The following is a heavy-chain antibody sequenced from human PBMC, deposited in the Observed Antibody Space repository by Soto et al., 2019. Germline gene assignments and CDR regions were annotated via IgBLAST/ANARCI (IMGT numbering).Heavy chain of an antibody. Sequence: ASVKVSCKASGGTFSSYAISWVRQAPGQGLEWMGGIIPIFGTANYAQKFQGRVTITADESTSTAYMELSSLRSEDTAVYYCATPGRGYYYDSSGYPNWGQGTPVPASS. CDR1: GGTFSSYA. D-gene: IGHD3-22*01. V-gene: IGHV1-69*13. J-gene: IGHJ4*02. CDR3: ATPGRGYYYDSSGYPN. CDR2: IIPIFGTA.